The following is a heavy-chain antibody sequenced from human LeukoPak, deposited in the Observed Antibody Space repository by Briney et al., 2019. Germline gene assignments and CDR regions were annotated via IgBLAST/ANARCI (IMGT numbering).Heavy chain of an antibody. CDR3: ANLPGIAGGDY. CDR1: GFTFSNAW. V-gene: IGHV3-15*01. D-gene: IGHD6-13*01. Sequence: PGGSLRLSCAASGFTFSNAWMSWVRQAPGKGLEWVGRIKSKTDGGTTDYAAPVKGRFTISRDDSKNTLYLQMNSLRAEDTAVYYCANLPGIAGGDYWGQGTLVTVSS. CDR2: IKSKTDGGTT. J-gene: IGHJ4*02.